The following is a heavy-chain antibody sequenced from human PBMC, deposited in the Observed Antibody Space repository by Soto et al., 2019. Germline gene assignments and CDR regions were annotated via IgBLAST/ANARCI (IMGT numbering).Heavy chain of an antibody. J-gene: IGHJ6*02. V-gene: IGHV6-1*01. CDR3: ARNRAGSKLLRYYYGMDV. CDR2: TYYRSKWYN. D-gene: IGHD6-13*01. CDR1: GDSVSSNSAA. Sequence: SQTLSLTCAISGDSVSSNSAAWNWIRQSPSRGLEWLGRTYYRSKWYNDYAVSVKSRITINPDTSKNQFSLQLNSVTPEDTAMYYCARNRAGSKLLRYYYGMDVWGQGTTVTVSS.